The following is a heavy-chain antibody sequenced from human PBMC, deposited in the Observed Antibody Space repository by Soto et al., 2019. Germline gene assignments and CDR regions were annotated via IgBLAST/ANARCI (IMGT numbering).Heavy chain of an antibody. Sequence: QVQLVESGGGLVKPGGSLRLSCAASGFTFSDYYMSWIRQAPGKGLEWVSYISSSSSYTNYADSVKDRFTISRENAKISLYLQMNSLRAEDTAVYYCASVVRNGDWTRGEFYFDYWGQGTLVTVSS. CDR2: ISSSSSYT. CDR3: ASVVRNGDWTRGEFYFDY. V-gene: IGHV3-11*06. D-gene: IGHD4-17*01. CDR1: GFTFSDYY. J-gene: IGHJ4*02.